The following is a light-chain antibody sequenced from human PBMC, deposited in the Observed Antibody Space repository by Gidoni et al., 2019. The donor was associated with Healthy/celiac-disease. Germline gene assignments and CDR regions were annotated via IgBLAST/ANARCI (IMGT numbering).Light chain of an antibody. J-gene: IGKJ1*01. CDR2: LGS. CDR3: MQALQTPWT. CDR1: QSLLHSNGYNY. V-gene: IGKV2-28*01. Sequence: DIVRNQSPLSLPVTPGEPASISCRSSQSLLHSNGYNYWAWYLQKPGQSPQLLSYLGSDRASGVPDRFSGGGSGTDFPLKISRVEAEDVGVYYCMQALQTPWTFGQGTKVEIK.